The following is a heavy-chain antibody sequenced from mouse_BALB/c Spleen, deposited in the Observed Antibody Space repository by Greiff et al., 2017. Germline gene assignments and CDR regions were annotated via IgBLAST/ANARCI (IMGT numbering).Heavy chain of an antibody. Sequence: VKLVESGPGLVAPSQSLSITCTVSGFSLTSYGVHWVRRPPGKGLEWLGVIWAGGSTNYNSALMSRLSISKDNSKSQVFLKMNSLQTDDTAMYYCARDDGYYAMDYWGQGTSGTVSS. CDR3: ARDDGYYAMDY. J-gene: IGHJ4*01. CDR1: GFSLTSYG. CDR2: IWAGGST. V-gene: IGHV2-9*02.